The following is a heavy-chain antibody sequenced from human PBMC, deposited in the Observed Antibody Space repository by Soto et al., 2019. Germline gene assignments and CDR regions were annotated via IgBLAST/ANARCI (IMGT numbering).Heavy chain of an antibody. V-gene: IGHV5-51*01. CDR1: GYSFTSYW. D-gene: IGHD2-15*01. Sequence: PGESLKISCETSGYSFTSYWIGWVRQMPGKGLEWMGIIYPGDSSTRYCPSSQGQVTISADKSTNTAYLQWSSLKASDTAMYYCARSRTYGGSSFDYWGQGTLVTVSS. CDR3: ARSRTYGGSSFDY. CDR2: IYPGDSST. J-gene: IGHJ4*02.